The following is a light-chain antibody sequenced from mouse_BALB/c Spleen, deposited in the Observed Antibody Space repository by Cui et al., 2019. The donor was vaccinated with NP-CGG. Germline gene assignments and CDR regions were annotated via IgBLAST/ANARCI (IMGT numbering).Light chain of an antibody. Sequence: VVTQEAALTTSPGETVTLTCRSSTGAVTTSNYANWVQEKPDHLFTGLIGGTNNRTPGVPARFSGSLIGDKAALTITGAQTEDEAIYFCALWYSNHWVFGGGTKLTVL. V-gene: IGLV1*01. CDR1: TGAVTTSNY. CDR3: ALWYSNHWV. J-gene: IGLJ1*01. CDR2: GTN.